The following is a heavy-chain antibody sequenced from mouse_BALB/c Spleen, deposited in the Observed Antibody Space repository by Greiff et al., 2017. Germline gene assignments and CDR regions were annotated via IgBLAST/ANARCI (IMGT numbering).Heavy chain of an antibody. CDR2: INPSTGYT. V-gene: IGHV1-7*01. CDR3: ARSGGGNYFDY. J-gene: IGHJ2*01. Sequence: VNLVESGAELAKPGASVKMSCKASGYTFTSYWMHWVKQRPGQGLEWIGYINPSTGYTEYNQKFKDKATLTADKSSSTAYMQLSSLTSEDSAVYYCARSGGGNYFDYWGQGTTLTVSS. CDR1: GYTFTSYW. D-gene: IGHD1-1*02.